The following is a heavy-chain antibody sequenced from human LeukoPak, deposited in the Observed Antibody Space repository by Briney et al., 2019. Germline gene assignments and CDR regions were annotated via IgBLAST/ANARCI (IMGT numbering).Heavy chain of an antibody. D-gene: IGHD6-13*01. CDR2: ISSSSSYI. Sequence: PGGSLRLSCAASGFTVSSNYMSWVRQAPGKGLEWVSSISSSSSYIYYADSVKGRFTISRDNAKNSLYLQMNSLRAEDTAVYYCARGLEYSSSWYYFDYWGQGTLVTVSS. CDR3: ARGLEYSSSWYYFDY. J-gene: IGHJ4*02. CDR1: GFTVSSNY. V-gene: IGHV3-21*01.